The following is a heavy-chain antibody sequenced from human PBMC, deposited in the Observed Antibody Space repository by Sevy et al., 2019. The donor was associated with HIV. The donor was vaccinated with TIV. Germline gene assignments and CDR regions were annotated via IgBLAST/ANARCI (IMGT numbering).Heavy chain of an antibody. D-gene: IGHD6-13*01. CDR2: IYYSGST. V-gene: IGHV4-59*01. J-gene: IGHJ4*02. Sequence: SETLSLTYTVSGGSISSYYWSWIRQPPGKGLEWIGYIYYSGSTNYNPSLKSRVTISVDTSKNQFSLKLSSVTAADTAVYYCASGIAAAAIDYWGQGTLVTVSS. CDR3: ASGIAAAAIDY. CDR1: GGSISSYY.